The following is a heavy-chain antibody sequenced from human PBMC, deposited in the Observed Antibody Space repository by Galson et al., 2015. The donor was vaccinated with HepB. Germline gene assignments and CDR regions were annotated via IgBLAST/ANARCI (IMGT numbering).Heavy chain of an antibody. CDR3: ARQTRVVTANVPADY. J-gene: IGHJ4*02. V-gene: IGHV1-18*01. CDR1: GYTFTNYG. D-gene: IGHD2-21*02. CDR2: INSQNGNT. Sequence: SVKVSCKASGYTFTNYGISWVRQASGQGLEWMGWINSQNGNTIYAQNLQDRVTITTDTSTNTAHMELRSLRSDDTAVYYCARQTRVVTANVPADYWGQGTLVTVSS.